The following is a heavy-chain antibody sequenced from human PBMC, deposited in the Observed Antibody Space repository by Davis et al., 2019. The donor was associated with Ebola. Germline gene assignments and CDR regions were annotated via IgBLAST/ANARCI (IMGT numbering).Heavy chain of an antibody. D-gene: IGHD3-10*01. Sequence: PSETLSLTCAVYGGSFSGYYWSWIRQPPGKGLEWIGEINHSGSTNYNPSLKSRVTISVDTSKNHFSLKLSSVTAADTAVYYCARAGSYCPYYFDDWGQGTLVTVSS. V-gene: IGHV4-34*01. CDR3: ARAGSYCPYYFDD. J-gene: IGHJ4*02. CDR1: GGSFSGYY. CDR2: INHSGST.